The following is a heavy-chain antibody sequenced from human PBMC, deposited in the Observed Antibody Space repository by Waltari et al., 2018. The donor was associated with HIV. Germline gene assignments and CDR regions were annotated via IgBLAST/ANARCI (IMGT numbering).Heavy chain of an antibody. J-gene: IGHJ3*02. V-gene: IGHV5-51*02. Sequence: EGQLVQSGAEVKKPGESLKIPCKGSGYSFDSYWAGWVRQMPGKGLECMGIIYPGDSDTRYRPSFQGPVTISADKSISTAYLQWNSLQASDTAIYYCARRKKDYYDSSGHYERGAFDIWGQGTMVTVSA. CDR2: IYPGDSDT. CDR1: GYSFDSYW. D-gene: IGHD3-22*01. CDR3: ARRKKDYYDSSGHYERGAFDI.